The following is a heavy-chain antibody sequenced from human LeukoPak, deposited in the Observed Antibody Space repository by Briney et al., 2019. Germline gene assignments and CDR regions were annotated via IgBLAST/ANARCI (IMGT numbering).Heavy chain of an antibody. V-gene: IGHV1-69*13. J-gene: IGHJ4*02. Sequence: ALVKVSCKTSGFKFGSYGINWVRQAPGQGLEWMGAIMPVSGPTTYAQDFQGRVTITEDESTSTAYMELSALRSEDTAVFYCATGSHGGIDYWGQGSLVIVSS. CDR1: GFKFGSYG. CDR3: ATGSHGGIDY. CDR2: IMPVSGPT. D-gene: IGHD3-16*01.